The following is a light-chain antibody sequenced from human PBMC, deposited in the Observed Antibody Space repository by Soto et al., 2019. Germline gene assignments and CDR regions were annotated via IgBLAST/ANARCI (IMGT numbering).Light chain of an antibody. CDR2: DVS. CDR1: SSDIGSYNY. V-gene: IGLV2-14*03. CDR3: SSYSSGSTLEV. J-gene: IGLJ2*01. Sequence: QSALTQPASVSGSPEQSITIACTGTSSDIGSYNYVSWYQHHQGKVAQLLIYDVSNRPSGVSSRFSASKSGNTASLTISGLKAEDEADYYCSSYSSGSTLEVFGGGTKLTV.